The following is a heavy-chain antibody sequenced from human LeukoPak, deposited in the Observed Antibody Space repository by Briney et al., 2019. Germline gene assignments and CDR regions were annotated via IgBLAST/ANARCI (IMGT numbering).Heavy chain of an antibody. V-gene: IGHV3-30*02. CDR3: AKDDAVNYHDSTHAFDI. Sequence: GGSLRLPCAASGFTFSSYGMHWVRQAPGKGLEWVAFIRYDGSNKYYADSVKGRFTISRDNSKNTLYLQMNSLRAEDTAVYYCAKDDAVNYHDSTHAFDIWGQGTMVTVSS. CDR2: IRYDGSNK. D-gene: IGHD3-22*01. CDR1: GFTFSSYG. J-gene: IGHJ3*02.